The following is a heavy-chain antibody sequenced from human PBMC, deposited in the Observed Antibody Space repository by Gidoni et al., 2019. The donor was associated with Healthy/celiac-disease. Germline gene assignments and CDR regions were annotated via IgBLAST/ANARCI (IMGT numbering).Heavy chain of an antibody. CDR3: ARGSPDTAMDHYYYYGMDV. CDR2: INHSGST. CDR1: GGSFSGYY. D-gene: IGHD5-18*01. Sequence: QVQLQQWGAGLLKPSETLSLTCAVYGGSFSGYYWSWIRQPPGKGLEWIGEINHSGSTNYNPSLKSRVTISVDTSKNQFSLKLSSVTAADTAVYYCARGSPDTAMDHYYYYGMDVWGQGTTVTVSS. J-gene: IGHJ6*02. V-gene: IGHV4-34*01.